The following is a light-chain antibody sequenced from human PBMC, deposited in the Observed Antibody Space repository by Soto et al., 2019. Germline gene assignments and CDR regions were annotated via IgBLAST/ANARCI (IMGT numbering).Light chain of an antibody. CDR1: QSISSW. CDR3: QQYYTYSWT. Sequence: DLQMTQFPSTLSASVGDRVTITCRASQSISSWLAWYQQKPGKAPKLLIYDASSLKSGVPSRFSGSGSGTEFTLTISSLQPDDFATYYCQQYYTYSWTFGQGTKVEIK. CDR2: DAS. V-gene: IGKV1-5*01. J-gene: IGKJ1*01.